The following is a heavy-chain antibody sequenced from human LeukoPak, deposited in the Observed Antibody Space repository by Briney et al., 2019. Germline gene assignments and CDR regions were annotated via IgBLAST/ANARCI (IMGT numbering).Heavy chain of an antibody. CDR3: ARGIQLRHYYYYMDV. Sequence: PGGSLRLSCAASGFTFDDYGMSWVRQAPGKGLEWVSGINWNGGSTGYADSVKGRFTISRDNAKNSLYLQMNSLRAEDTAVYYCARGIQLRHYYYYMDVWGKGTTVTVSS. D-gene: IGHD5-18*01. CDR1: GFTFDDYG. CDR2: INWNGGST. V-gene: IGHV3-20*04. J-gene: IGHJ6*03.